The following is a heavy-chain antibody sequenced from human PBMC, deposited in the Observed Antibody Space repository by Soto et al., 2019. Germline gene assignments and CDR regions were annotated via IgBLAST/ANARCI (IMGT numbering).Heavy chain of an antibody. CDR2: IIPIFGTA. CDR3: ATASQLPSYYYYYGMDV. Sequence: SVKVSCKASGCTFSSYAISWVRQAPGQGLEWMGGIIPIFGTANYAQKFQGRVTITADESTSTAYMELSSLRSEDTAVYYCATASQLPSYYYYYGMDVWGQGTTVTVSS. J-gene: IGHJ6*02. V-gene: IGHV1-69*13. D-gene: IGHD2-2*01. CDR1: GCTFSSYA.